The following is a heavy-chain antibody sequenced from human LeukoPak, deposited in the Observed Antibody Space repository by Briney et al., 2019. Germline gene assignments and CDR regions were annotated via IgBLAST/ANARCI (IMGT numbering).Heavy chain of an antibody. J-gene: IGHJ2*01. D-gene: IGHD2-2*01. CDR1: GFTFSDYY. V-gene: IGHV3-11*01. Sequence: GGSLRLSCAASGFTFSDYYISWIRQAPGKGLEWVSYISSSGSTIYYADSVKGRFTISRDNAKNSLYLQMNSLRAEDTAVYYCARDPEICSSTSCYPHWYFDLWGRGTLVTVSS. CDR3: ARDPEICSSTSCYPHWYFDL. CDR2: ISSSGSTI.